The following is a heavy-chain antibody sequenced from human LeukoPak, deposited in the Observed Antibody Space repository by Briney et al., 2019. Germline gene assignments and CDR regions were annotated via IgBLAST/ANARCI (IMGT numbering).Heavy chain of an antibody. CDR1: GFTFSSYG. J-gene: IGHJ6*03. CDR3: AKGGSTSRVTTSRVVFGYYYYLDV. CDR2: IRYDGSNK. D-gene: IGHD4-17*01. Sequence: GSLRLPCAASGFTFSSYGMHWVRQAPGKGLEWVAFIRYDGSNKYYADSVKGRFSISRDNSKNTLYLQLNSLRAEDTAVYYCAKGGSTSRVTTSRVVFGYYYYLDVWGKGTPVTVSS. V-gene: IGHV3-30*02.